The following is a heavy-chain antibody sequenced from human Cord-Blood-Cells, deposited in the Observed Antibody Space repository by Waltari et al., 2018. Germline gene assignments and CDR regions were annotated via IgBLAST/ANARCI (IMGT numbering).Heavy chain of an antibody. CDR1: GFTVSSNY. CDR2: IYSGGST. CDR3: AREFYSGSYYFDY. V-gene: IGHV3-53*01. Sequence: EVQLVESGGGLIQPGWSLRLSCAASGFTVSSNYMSWVRQAPGKGRVYVSVIYSGGSTYYADSVKGRFTISRDNSKNTLYLQMNSLRAEDTAVYYCAREFYSGSYYFDYWGQGTLVTVSS. J-gene: IGHJ4*02. D-gene: IGHD1-26*01.